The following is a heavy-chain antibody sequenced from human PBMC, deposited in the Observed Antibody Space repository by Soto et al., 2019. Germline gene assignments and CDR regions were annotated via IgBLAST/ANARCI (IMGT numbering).Heavy chain of an antibody. CDR3: ARASGYHQDIDQSPFDY. CDR2: IIPIFGTA. J-gene: IGHJ4*02. CDR1: GGTFSSYA. V-gene: IGHV1-69*13. D-gene: IGHD3-22*01. Sequence: EASVKVSCKASGGTFSSYAISWVRQAPGQGLEWMGGIIPIFGTANYAQKFQGRVTITADESTSTAYMELSSLRSEDTAVYYCARASGYHQDIDQSPFDYWGQGTLVTVSS.